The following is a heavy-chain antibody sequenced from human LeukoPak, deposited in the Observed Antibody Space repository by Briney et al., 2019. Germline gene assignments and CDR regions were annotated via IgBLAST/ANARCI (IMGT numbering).Heavy chain of an antibody. Sequence: GRSLGLSCAASGFTFSSYAMSWVRQAPGKGLEWVSAISGSGGSTYYADSVKGRFTISRDNSKNTLYLQMNSLRAEDTAVYYCAKDRSSPHGAFDIWGQGTMVTVSS. V-gene: IGHV3-23*01. CDR1: GFTFSSYA. J-gene: IGHJ3*02. CDR2: ISGSGGST. CDR3: AKDRSSPHGAFDI.